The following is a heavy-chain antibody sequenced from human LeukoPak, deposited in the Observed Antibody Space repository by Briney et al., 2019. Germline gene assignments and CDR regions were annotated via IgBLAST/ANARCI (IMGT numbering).Heavy chain of an antibody. CDR1: AYTFTGYY. J-gene: IGHJ4*02. CDR2: IKPNNGGT. CDR3: ARDQYTSSWTTAFDY. Sequence: SVKVSCKTSAYTFTGYYIHWVRPAPGQGLEWMGWIKPNNGGTNYAQKFQGRVTMTRDTSISTAYMELTRLEPDISAVYYCARDQYTSSWTTAFDYWGQGTLVTVSS. D-gene: IGHD6-13*01. V-gene: IGHV1-2*02.